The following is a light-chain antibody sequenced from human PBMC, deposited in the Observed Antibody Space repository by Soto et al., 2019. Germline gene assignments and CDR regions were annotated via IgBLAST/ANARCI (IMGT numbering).Light chain of an antibody. CDR1: QSISSY. Sequence: DIQMTSPPSSLSASVGDRVTITCPASQSISSYLNWYQQKPGKAPKLLIYAAASLQSGVPSRFSGSGSGADFTLTISSLRREYFGTYDCQQSYSSLYTVGQGTKLEIK. J-gene: IGKJ2*01. V-gene: IGKV1-39*01. CDR2: AAA. CDR3: QQSYSSLYT.